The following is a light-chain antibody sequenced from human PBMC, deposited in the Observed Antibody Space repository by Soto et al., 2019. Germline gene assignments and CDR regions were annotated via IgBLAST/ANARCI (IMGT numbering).Light chain of an antibody. J-gene: IGLJ3*02. V-gene: IGLV2-8*01. Sequence: QSALTQPPSASGSPVQSVTISCTGTSSDVGGYNYVSWYQQHPGKAPKLMIYEVSKRPSGVPDRFSGSKSGNTASLTVSGLQAEDEADYYCSSYAGSNNSVFGGGTKLTVL. CDR1: SSDVGGYNY. CDR2: EVS. CDR3: SSYAGSNNSV.